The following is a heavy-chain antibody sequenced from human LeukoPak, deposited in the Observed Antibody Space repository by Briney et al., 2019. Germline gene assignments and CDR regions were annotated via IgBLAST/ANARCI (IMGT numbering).Heavy chain of an antibody. CDR1: GFIFSDYS. Sequence: PGRSLRLSCVASGFIFSDYSMDWVRQAPGKGLEWVSSISSSSAYIFYSDSVKGRFTISRDNAQSSLYLQMNSLRAEDTAVYYCARQAVARPFDLWGQGTMVAVSS. CDR2: ISSSSAYI. CDR3: ARQAVARPFDL. V-gene: IGHV3-21*06. J-gene: IGHJ3*01.